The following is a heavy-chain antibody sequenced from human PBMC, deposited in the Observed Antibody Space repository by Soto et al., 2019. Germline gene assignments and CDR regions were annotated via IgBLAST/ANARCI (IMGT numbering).Heavy chain of an antibody. CDR3: VASLAASALNWHDP. D-gene: IGHD6-13*01. J-gene: IGHJ5*02. Sequence: WETLALTCIVSGGSISEKYWNWVRQPPGKGLEWIGLIFANGHTDYNPSLKSRVTMSVDASKNQFSLRLTSMTAADTAVYYCVASLAASALNWHDPWGRGPLVT. CDR2: IFANGHT. V-gene: IGHV4-4*07. CDR1: GGSISEKY.